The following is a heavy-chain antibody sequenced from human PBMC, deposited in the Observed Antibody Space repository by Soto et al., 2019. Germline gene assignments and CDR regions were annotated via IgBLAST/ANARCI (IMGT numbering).Heavy chain of an antibody. CDR3: ARLTYITSSPLFDY. J-gene: IGHJ4*02. Sequence: SETLSLTCTVSGGSISSSGYYWGWIRQPPGKGLEWIGRIYYSGSTDYNPSLKSRVTISVDTSKNQFPLKLSSVTAADTAVYYCARLTYITSSPLFDYWGQGTLVTVSS. CDR2: IYYSGST. CDR1: GGSISSSGYY. D-gene: IGHD6-6*01. V-gene: IGHV4-39*01.